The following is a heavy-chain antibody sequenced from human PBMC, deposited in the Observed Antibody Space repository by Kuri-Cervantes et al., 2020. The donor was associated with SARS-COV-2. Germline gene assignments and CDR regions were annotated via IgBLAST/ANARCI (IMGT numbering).Heavy chain of an antibody. J-gene: IGHJ4*02. CDR1: GYSISSGYY. CDR2: IKHSGST. Sequence: ESLKISCTVSGYSISSGYYWGWIRQPPGTGLEWIGDIKHSGSTNCNPSLKSRVTISVDTSKNQFSLKLTSVTAADTAVYYCARGVPGFWGPGTLVTVSS. D-gene: IGHD5/OR15-5a*01. V-gene: IGHV4-38-2*02. CDR3: ARGVPGF.